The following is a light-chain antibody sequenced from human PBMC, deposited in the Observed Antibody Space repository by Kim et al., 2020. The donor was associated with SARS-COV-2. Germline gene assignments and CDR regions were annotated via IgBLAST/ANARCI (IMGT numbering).Light chain of an antibody. J-gene: IGLJ3*02. CDR2: GNS. Sequence: RVTISCTGSSSNVGAGYDVLCYQQLPRTDTTLLIYGNSNRHSGVIDRLFGSKTATNASLAITGLQADEEADYYCQSYDSSLSGWVFGGGTQLTVL. CDR3: QSYDSSLSGWV. CDR1: SSNVGAGYD. V-gene: IGLV1-40*01.